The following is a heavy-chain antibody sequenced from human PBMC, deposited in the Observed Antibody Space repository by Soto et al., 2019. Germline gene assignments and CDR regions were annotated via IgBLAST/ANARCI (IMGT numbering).Heavy chain of an antibody. Sequence: GASVKVSCKASGYPYTNSYMHWVRQAPGQGLEWMGWIHPNTGGTNYAQKFQGRVTMTRDTSVSTVYMELNRLTSDDTAIYFCASDFRTRGWFRQAGNFAMDVWGQGTTVTVSS. CDR1: GYPYTNSY. J-gene: IGHJ6*02. D-gene: IGHD6-19*01. V-gene: IGHV1-2*02. CDR2: IHPNTGGT. CDR3: ASDFRTRGWFRQAGNFAMDV.